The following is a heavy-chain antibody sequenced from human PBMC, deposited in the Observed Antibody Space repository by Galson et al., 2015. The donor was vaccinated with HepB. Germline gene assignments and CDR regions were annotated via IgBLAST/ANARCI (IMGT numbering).Heavy chain of an antibody. CDR3: ARSPYYYDSSGYASLDL. V-gene: IGHV1-18*01. CDR1: GYTFTSYG. D-gene: IGHD3-22*01. Sequence: SVKVSCKASGYTFTSYGISWVRQAPGQGLEWMGWISAYNGNTNYAQKLQGRVTMTTDTSTSTAYMELRSLRSDDTAVYYCARSPYYYDSSGYASLDLWGRGTLVTVSS. CDR2: ISAYNGNT. J-gene: IGHJ2*01.